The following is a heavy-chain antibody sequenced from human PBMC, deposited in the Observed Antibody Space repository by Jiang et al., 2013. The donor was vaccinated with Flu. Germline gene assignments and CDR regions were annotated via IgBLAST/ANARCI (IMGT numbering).Heavy chain of an antibody. Sequence: SSSGDYMYYADSVQGRFTVSRDNAQNSLYLQMNSLRADDTAVYYCATELMESAGNGFVPHDTFDVWGQGTMVTVSS. J-gene: IGHJ3*01. V-gene: IGHV3-21*01. CDR2: SSSGDYM. CDR3: ATELMESAGNGFVPHDTFDV. D-gene: IGHD2-8*01.